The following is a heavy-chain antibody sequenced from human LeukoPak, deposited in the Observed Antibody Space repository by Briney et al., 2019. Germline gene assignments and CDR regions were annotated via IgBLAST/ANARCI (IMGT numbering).Heavy chain of an antibody. J-gene: IGHJ4*02. D-gene: IGHD3-10*01. Sequence: GGSLRLSCAASGFTFSSYSMNWVRQAPGKGLGWVSSISSSRSYIYYADSVEGRFTISRDNAKNSLYLQMNSLRAEDTAVYYCARDRVEYYFDYWGQGTLVTVSS. CDR3: ARDRVEYYFDY. CDR2: ISSSRSYI. V-gene: IGHV3-21*01. CDR1: GFTFSSYS.